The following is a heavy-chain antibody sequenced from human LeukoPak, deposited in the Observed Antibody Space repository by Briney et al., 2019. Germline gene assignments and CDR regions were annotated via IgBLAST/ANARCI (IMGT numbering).Heavy chain of an antibody. J-gene: IGHJ4*02. V-gene: IGHV3-11*01. CDR2: ISSSGSTI. CDR3: ARAEYSSGDDY. Sequence: GGSLRLSCAASGFTFSDYYMSWIRQAPGKVREWVSYISSSGSTIYYADSVKGRFTISRDNAKNSLYLQMNSLRAEDTAVYYCARAEYSSGDDYWGQGTLVTVSS. CDR1: GFTFSDYY. D-gene: IGHD6-19*01.